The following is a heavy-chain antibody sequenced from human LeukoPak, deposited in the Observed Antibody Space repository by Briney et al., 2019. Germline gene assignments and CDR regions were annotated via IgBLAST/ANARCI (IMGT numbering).Heavy chain of an antibody. V-gene: IGHV3-21*01. CDR2: ISSSSSYI. CDR1: GFTFSSYG. J-gene: IGHJ6*03. D-gene: IGHD6-19*01. Sequence: GGSLRLSCAASGFTFSSYGMRWVRQAPGKGLEWVSSISSSSSYIYYADSVKGRFTISRDNAKNSLYLQMNSLRAEDTAVYYCARVVSSSGWTLRYYYYYMDVWGKGTTVTVSS. CDR3: ARVVSSSGWTLRYYYYYMDV.